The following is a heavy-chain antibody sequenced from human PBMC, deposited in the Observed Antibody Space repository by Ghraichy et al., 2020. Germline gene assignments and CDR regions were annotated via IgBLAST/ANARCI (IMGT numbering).Heavy chain of an antibody. CDR2: ISAYNGNT. CDR1: GYTFTSYG. D-gene: IGHD3-10*01. CDR3: ARGSLWFGELHQSLIDY. Sequence: ASVKVSCKASGYTFTSYGISWVRQAPGQGLEWMGWISAYNGNTNYAQKLQGRVTMTTDTSTSTAYMELRSLRSDDTAVYYCARGSLWFGELHQSLIDYWGQGTLVTVSS. V-gene: IGHV1-18*04. J-gene: IGHJ4*02.